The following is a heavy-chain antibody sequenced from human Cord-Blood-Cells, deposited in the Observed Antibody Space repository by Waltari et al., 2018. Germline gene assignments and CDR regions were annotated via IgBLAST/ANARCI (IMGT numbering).Heavy chain of an antibody. D-gene: IGHD3-16*01. V-gene: IGHV1-69*01. CDR2: VNPIFSTA. J-gene: IGHJ4*02. Sequence: QVQLVQSGAEVKKPGSSVKVSCKASGGTFSSSAISWVRQAPGQGLEWMGGVNPIFSTANYVQKVQGRVTMTADESTSTAYMELSSLRSEDTAVYYCARVVLGAFGGYDFDYWGQGTLVTVSS. CDR1: GGTFSSSA. CDR3: ARVVLGAFGGYDFDY.